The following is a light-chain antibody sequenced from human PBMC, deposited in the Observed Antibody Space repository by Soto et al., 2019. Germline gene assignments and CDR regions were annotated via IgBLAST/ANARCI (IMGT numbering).Light chain of an antibody. J-gene: IGKJ5*01. Sequence: EIVMTQSPVTLSVSPGERVTLSCSASQSGSSNLDWYQQKPGQTPRLLFYGASTRATGLPARFSGSGSGTEFNLSISSLQSEDFAVYYCPQYYNWPPFGQGTRLEIK. CDR3: PQYYNWPP. CDR1: QSGSSN. V-gene: IGKV3-15*01. CDR2: GAS.